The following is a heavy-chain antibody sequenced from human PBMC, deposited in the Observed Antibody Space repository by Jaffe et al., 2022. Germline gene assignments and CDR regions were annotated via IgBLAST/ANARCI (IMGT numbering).Heavy chain of an antibody. CDR2: IYWNDDK. CDR3: AHRVPTDHGDYLHY. J-gene: IGHJ4*02. V-gene: IGHV2-5*01. Sequence: QITLKESGPTLVKPTQTLTLTCTFSGFSLSTRGVGVFWIRQPPGKALEWLALIYWNDDKRYSPALRSRLTITKDTSENQVVLIMTNMDPVDTATYFCAHRVPTDHGDYLHYWGQGTLVTVSS. CDR1: GFSLSTRGVG. D-gene: IGHD4-17*01.